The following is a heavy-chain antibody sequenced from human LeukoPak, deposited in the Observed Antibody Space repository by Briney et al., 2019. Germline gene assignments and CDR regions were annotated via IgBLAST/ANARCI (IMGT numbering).Heavy chain of an antibody. Sequence: PVGSPRLSCAVSGHAASDNNMSWIRHAPGTGLERVSVIFPNGNTYYADFVQGRFSISRDKSRNTLFLDMNSLRTEDTAVYFCPRANPVYGDFDYWGQGTLVTVSS. J-gene: IGHJ4*02. V-gene: IGHV3-53*01. CDR3: PRANPVYGDFDY. D-gene: IGHD4-17*01. CDR2: IFPNGNT. CDR1: GHAASDNN.